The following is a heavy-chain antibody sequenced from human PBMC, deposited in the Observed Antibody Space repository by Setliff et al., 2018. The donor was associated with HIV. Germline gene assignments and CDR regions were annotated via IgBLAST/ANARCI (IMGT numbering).Heavy chain of an antibody. V-gene: IGHV1-69*05. D-gene: IGHD5-12*01. CDR2: IMPLFGVT. Sequence: SVKVSCKASGGTFTSYAFNWVRQAPGQRLEWMGEIMPLFGVTKYAQKFQGRLSISTGESTRTAYMELTSLTSEDTAVYFCATRLSGYTSYYFDQWGQGTLVTVSS. J-gene: IGHJ4*02. CDR3: ATRLSGYTSYYFDQ. CDR1: GGTFTSYA.